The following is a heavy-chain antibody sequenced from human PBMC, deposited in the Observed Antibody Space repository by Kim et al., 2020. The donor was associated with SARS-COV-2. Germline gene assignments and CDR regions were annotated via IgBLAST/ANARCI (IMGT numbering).Heavy chain of an antibody. D-gene: IGHD6-13*01. Sequence: SETLSLTCTVFGVSISSYYWTWIRQPPGKGLEWIGYIYYIGSTNYNPSLKSRLTMSLDRSKNKFSLKLSSVTAADTAVDYCSRIPASSSIWASYFDYWG. CDR1: GVSISSYY. J-gene: IGHJ4*01. CDR3: SRIPASSSIWASYFDY. CDR2: IYYIGST. V-gene: IGHV4-59*08.